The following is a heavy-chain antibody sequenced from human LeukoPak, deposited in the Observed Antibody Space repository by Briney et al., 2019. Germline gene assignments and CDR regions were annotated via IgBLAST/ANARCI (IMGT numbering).Heavy chain of an antibody. CDR3: ARDRGTTGYYYLDS. CDR2: IYRTGST. CDR1: GGPITEYS. Sequence: SETLSLTCSVSGGPITEYSWSWFRQLPGKGLEWIGYIYRTGSTNYSPSLKSRVTLSVDASRNQFSLRLVSVTAADTAVYYCARDRGTTGYYYLDSWGQGILVTVSS. V-gene: IGHV4-59*01. J-gene: IGHJ4*02. D-gene: IGHD1-26*01.